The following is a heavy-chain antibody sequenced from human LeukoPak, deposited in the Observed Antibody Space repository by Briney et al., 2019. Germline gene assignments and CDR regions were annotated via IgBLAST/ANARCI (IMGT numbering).Heavy chain of an antibody. Sequence: ASETLSLTCTVSGGSISSGSYYWSWIRQPAGKGLEWIGRIYSSGSTNYNPSLKSRVTMSVDTSKNQSSLKLNSVTAADTAVYYCARGRYYGSSAYPTYFDYWGQGTLVTVSS. CDR1: GGSISSGSYY. CDR3: ARGRYYGSSAYPTYFDY. CDR2: IYSSGST. V-gene: IGHV4-61*02. J-gene: IGHJ4*02. D-gene: IGHD3-22*01.